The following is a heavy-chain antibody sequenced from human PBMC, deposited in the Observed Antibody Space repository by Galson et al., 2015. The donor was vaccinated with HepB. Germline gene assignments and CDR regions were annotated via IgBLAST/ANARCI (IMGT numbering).Heavy chain of an antibody. Sequence: SLRLSCAASGFTLRSYGMHWVRQAPGKGLEWVAVISFDGSNKYYADSVKGRFTISRDNSKNTLYLQMNSLRAEDTAVYYCAKERDDCFGGSCYDYWGQGTLVTVSS. V-gene: IGHV3-30*18. CDR1: GFTLRSYG. D-gene: IGHD2-15*01. J-gene: IGHJ4*02. CDR2: ISFDGSNK. CDR3: AKERDDCFGGSCYDY.